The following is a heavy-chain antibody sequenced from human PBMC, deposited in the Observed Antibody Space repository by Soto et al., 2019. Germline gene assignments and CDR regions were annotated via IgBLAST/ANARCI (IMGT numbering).Heavy chain of an antibody. CDR3: ASCGYSSSSCYYYGMDV. J-gene: IGHJ6*02. Sequence: GESLKISCKGSGYSFISYWISSVRQKHGKGLEWMGRIDPSDSYTNYSPSFQGHVTISADKSISTAYLQWSSLKASDTAMYYCASCGYSSSSCYYYGMDVWGQGTTVTVSS. D-gene: IGHD6-13*01. CDR1: GYSFISYW. V-gene: IGHV5-10-1*01. CDR2: IDPSDSYT.